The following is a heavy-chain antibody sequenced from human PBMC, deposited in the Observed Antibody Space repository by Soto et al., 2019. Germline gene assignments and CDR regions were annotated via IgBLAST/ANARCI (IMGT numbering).Heavy chain of an antibody. CDR1: GGSLSSYY. D-gene: IGHD6-25*01. V-gene: IGHV4-59*01. Sequence: SWTLSLTCTVSGGSLSSYYWTWIRQSPGKGLEWIGYVYFSGNTNYNPSLKSRVTISIDTSKNQFSLRLASVTAADTAFYYCGSVRPSGYVLSWGQGTLVIVSS. CDR2: VYFSGNT. CDR3: GSVRPSGYVLS. J-gene: IGHJ5*02.